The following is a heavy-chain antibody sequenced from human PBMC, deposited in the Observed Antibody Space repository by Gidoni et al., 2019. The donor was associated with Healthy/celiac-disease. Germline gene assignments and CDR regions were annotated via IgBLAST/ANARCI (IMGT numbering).Heavy chain of an antibody. CDR1: GFTFRSYA. CDR2: ISYDGSNK. J-gene: IGHJ3*02. V-gene: IGHV3-30-3*01. Sequence: QVQLVESGGGVVQPGRSLRLYCSASGFTFRSYATHWVRQAPGKGLEWVAVISYDGSNKYYADSVKGRFTISRDNSKNTLYLQMNSLRAEDTAVYYCAREAGYCTNGVCYEHDAFDIWGQGTMVTVSS. D-gene: IGHD2-8*01. CDR3: AREAGYCTNGVCYEHDAFDI.